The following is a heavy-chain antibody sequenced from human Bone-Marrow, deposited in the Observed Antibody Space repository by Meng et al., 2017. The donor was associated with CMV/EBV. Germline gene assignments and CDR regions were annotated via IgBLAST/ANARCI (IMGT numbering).Heavy chain of an antibody. Sequence: SAKVSCKASGGTFSSYAISWGRQAPGQGLEWMGGIIPILGIANYAQKFQGRVTITADKSTSTAYTVLSSLRSEDTAVYYCARGRIHDAFDIWGQGTMVTVSS. D-gene: IGHD2-21*01. CDR2: IIPILGIA. CDR3: ARGRIHDAFDI. V-gene: IGHV1-69*10. J-gene: IGHJ3*02. CDR1: GGTFSSYA.